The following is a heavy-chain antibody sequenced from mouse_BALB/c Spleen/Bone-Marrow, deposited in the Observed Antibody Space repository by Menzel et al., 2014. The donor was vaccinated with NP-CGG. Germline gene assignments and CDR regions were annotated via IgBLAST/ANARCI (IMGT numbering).Heavy chain of an antibody. CDR3: TRTRGYYFDY. CDR1: GYSFTSYW. V-gene: IGHV1-5*01. Sequence: VQLQQSGTVLARPGASVKMSCKASGYSFTSYWMHWVKQRPGQGLESIGAIYPGNSDTSYTQKFKGKAKLTAVTSASTAYMELTSLTSEDSAVYYCTRTRGYYFDYWGQGTTLTVSS. J-gene: IGHJ2*01. CDR2: IYPGNSDT.